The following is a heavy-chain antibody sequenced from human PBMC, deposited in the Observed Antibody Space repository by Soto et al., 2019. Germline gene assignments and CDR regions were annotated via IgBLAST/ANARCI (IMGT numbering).Heavy chain of an antibody. D-gene: IGHD2-2*01. Sequence: GASVKVSCKASGGTFSSYTISWVRQAPGQGLEWMGRIIPILGIANYAQKFQGRVTITADKSTSTAYMELSSLRSEDTAVYYCASREASCSSTNCYGGPLDYWGQGTLVTVSS. CDR2: IIPILGIA. CDR3: ASREASCSSTNCYGGPLDY. CDR1: GGTFSSYT. J-gene: IGHJ4*02. V-gene: IGHV1-69*02.